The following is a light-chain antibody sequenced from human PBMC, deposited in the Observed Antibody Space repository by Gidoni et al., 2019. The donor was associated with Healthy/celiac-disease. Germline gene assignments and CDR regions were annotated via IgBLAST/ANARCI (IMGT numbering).Light chain of an antibody. J-gene: IGKJ1*01. CDR1: QSISSY. CDR2: AAS. V-gene: IGKV1-39*01. Sequence: DIQMTQSTPSLSASVGDRVTITCRASQSISSYLTWYQQNPGKAPKLLIYAASSLQSGVPSRFSGSGSGTDFTLTISSLQPDDFATYYCQQRYSTPPFTFGQGTKVEIK. CDR3: QQRYSTPPFT.